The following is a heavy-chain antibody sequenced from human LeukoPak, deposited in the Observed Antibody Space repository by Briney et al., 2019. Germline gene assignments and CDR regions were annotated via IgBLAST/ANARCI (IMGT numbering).Heavy chain of an antibody. J-gene: IGHJ4*02. CDR1: GYSISSIYY. CDR2: ISHSGPS. D-gene: IGHD3-16*01. Sequence: SETLPLTCTVSGYSISSIYYWGWIRQPPGKGLEWIGSISHSGPSAYNPSLKSRVTMSLDTSRSQFSLKLSSVTAADTAVYYCVRSYASSGLDHWGQGTLVTVSS. V-gene: IGHV4-38-2*02. CDR3: VRSYASSGLDH.